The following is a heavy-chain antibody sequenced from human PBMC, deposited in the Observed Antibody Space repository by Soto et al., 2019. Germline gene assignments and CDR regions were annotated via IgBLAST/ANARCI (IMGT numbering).Heavy chain of an antibody. D-gene: IGHD3-10*01. J-gene: IGHJ4*02. V-gene: IGHV3-30*18. CDR2: ISYDGSNK. CDR3: AKETYYYGSGSYYDY. CDR1: GFTFSSYG. Sequence: LRLSCAASGFTFSSYGMHWVRQAPGKGLEWVAVISYDGSNKYYADSVKGRFTISRDNSKNTLYLQMNSLRAEDTAVYYCAKETYYYGSGSYYDYWGQGTLVTVSS.